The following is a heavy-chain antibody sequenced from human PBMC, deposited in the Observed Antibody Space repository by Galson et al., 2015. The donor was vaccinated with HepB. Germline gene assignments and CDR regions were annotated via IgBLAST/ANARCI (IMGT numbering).Heavy chain of an antibody. J-gene: IGHJ4*02. CDR2: IYYSGRT. V-gene: IGHV4-39*07. Sequence: ETLSLTCTVSGGSISSSSYYWGWIRQPPGKGLEWIGSIYYSGRTYYNPSLKSLVTISVDTSKDQFSLKLNSVTAADTAVYYCASGKPWGGVYWGQGTLVTVSS. CDR3: ASGKPWGGVY. D-gene: IGHD7-27*01. CDR1: GGSISSSSYY.